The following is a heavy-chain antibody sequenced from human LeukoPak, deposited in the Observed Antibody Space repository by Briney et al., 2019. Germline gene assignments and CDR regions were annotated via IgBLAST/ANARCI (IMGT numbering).Heavy chain of an antibody. CDR2: INFSGGNT. CDR3: ARDIEFST. D-gene: IGHD3-3*02. J-gene: IGHJ3*01. V-gene: IGHV3-23*01. CDR1: GFTFSSYE. Sequence: PGGSLRLSCAASGFTFSSYEMNWVRQAPGKGLEWLSLINFSGGNTYYADSMKGRFTISRDNSKDTLYLQMNSLRAEDTAIYYCARDIEFSTWGLGTMVTVSS.